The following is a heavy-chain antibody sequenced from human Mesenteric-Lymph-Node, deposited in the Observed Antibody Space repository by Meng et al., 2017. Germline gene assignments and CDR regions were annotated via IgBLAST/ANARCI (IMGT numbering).Heavy chain of an antibody. Sequence: QVQLVQPGAEVKKPGSSVKVSCKASGGKFTSFVFNWVRQAPGQGLEWMGGIIPILGTTNYAEKFRGRLTISANTSARTAYMELTSLNSDDTAVYYCARLDLGLAHWGQGTLVTSPQ. V-gene: IGHV1-69*10. CDR3: ARLDLGLAH. CDR1: GGKFTSFV. CDR2: IIPILGTT. D-gene: IGHD3-16*01. J-gene: IGHJ4*02.